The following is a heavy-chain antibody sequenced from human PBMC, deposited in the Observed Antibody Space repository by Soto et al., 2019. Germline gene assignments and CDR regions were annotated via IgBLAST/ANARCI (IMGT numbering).Heavy chain of an antibody. D-gene: IGHD3-10*01. V-gene: IGHV1-3*01. CDR2: INAGNGNT. Sequence: QVQLVQSGAEVKKPGASVRVSCKASGYTFSTYALHWVRQAPGQRLEWMGWINAGNGNTKYSQTFQGSVTFTRDTSASTAYMELSSLRSEDTAVFYCASPSYGSGNFYWGQGTLVTVSS. CDR1: GYTFSTYA. CDR3: ASPSYGSGNFY. J-gene: IGHJ4*02.